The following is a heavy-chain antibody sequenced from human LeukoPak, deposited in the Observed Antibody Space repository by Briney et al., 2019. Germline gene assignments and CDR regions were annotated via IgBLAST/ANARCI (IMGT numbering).Heavy chain of an antibody. D-gene: IGHD5-18*01. J-gene: IGHJ4*02. V-gene: IGHV3-43D*03. CDR3: AKGPRLERVYSYGYFHY. CDR1: GFSFDDYA. Sequence: PGGSLRLSCAASGFSFDDYAMHWVRQAPGKGLEWVSLVSWDGTTTYYADSVNGRFTISRDNSKNSLYLQMNSLRAEDTAFYYCAKGPRLERVYSYGYFHYWGQGTLVTVSS. CDR2: VSWDGTTT.